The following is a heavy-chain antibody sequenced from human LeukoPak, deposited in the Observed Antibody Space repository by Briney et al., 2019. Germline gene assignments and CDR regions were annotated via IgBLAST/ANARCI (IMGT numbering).Heavy chain of an antibody. CDR1: GYTFSNFD. CDR3: ARVGGRSGRQYNWFDP. Sequence: ASVKVSCKASGYTFSNFDINWVRQATGQGLEWMGWMNPNSGNTGYAQKFQGRVTITRNTSISTAYMELSSLRSEDTAVYYCARVGGRSGRQYNWFDPWGQGTLVTVSS. CDR2: MNPNSGNT. J-gene: IGHJ5*02. D-gene: IGHD1-26*01. V-gene: IGHV1-8*03.